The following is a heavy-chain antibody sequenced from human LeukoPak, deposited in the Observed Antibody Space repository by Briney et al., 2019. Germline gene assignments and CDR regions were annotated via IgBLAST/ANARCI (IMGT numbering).Heavy chain of an antibody. V-gene: IGHV3-7*01. CDR2: IKQDGGEK. Sequence: PGGSLRLSCAASGFTLSSYWMSWVRQAPGKGLEWVANIKQDGGEKYYVDSVKGRFTISRDNAKNSLYLQMNSLRAEDTAVYYCASLIAVAGTDYWGQGTLVTVSS. CDR3: ASLIAVAGTDY. D-gene: IGHD6-19*01. CDR1: GFTLSSYW. J-gene: IGHJ4*02.